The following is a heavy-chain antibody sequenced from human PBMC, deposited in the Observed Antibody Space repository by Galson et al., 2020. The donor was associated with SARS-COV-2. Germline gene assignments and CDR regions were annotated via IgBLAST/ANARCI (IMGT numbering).Heavy chain of an antibody. CDR2: IYYTGST. Sequence: SETLSLTCTVSGGSISSSSFYWGWIRQPPGKGLEWIGSIYYTGSTYYNPSLKSRVTISVDTSKNQFSLKLRSVTAADTAVYYCARHRSGSIWSGYYTDAFDIWGQGTMVTVSS. J-gene: IGHJ3*02. CDR3: ARHRSGSIWSGYYTDAFDI. V-gene: IGHV4-39*01. CDR1: GGSISSSSFY. D-gene: IGHD3-3*01.